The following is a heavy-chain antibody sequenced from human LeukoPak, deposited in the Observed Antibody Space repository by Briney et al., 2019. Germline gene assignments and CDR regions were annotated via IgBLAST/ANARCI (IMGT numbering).Heavy chain of an antibody. Sequence: QPGGSLRLSCAASGFTFSNSGMSWVRQAPGKGLEWVSTISGSGTSTYYADSVKGRFTISRDNSKNTLYLQMNSLRAEDTAVYHCAKGGFGYLDYWGQGTLVTVSS. CDR3: AKGGFGYLDY. CDR2: ISGSGTST. D-gene: IGHD3-3*01. V-gene: IGHV3-23*01. CDR1: GFTFSNSG. J-gene: IGHJ4*02.